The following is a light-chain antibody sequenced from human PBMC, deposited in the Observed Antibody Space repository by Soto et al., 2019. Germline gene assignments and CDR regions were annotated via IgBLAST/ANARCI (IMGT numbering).Light chain of an antibody. J-gene: IGKJ5*01. CDR1: QSISSW. CDR2: KAS. Sequence: EIKMSQSPATLAAKKRDRVTITCRASQSISSWLAWYQQKPGKAPKLLIYKASSLDSGVPSRFSGSGSGTEFTLTISSLQPDDFATYYCQQYNSYPITFGQGTLLEV. CDR3: QQYNSYPIT. V-gene: IGKV1-5*03.